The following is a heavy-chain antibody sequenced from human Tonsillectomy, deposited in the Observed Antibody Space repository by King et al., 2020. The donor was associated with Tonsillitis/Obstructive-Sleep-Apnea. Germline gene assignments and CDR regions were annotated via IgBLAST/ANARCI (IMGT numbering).Heavy chain of an antibody. CDR2: IDPGDSYT. D-gene: IGHD5/OR15-5a*01. J-gene: IGHJ4*02. CDR1: GYGFSLYW. Sequence: QLVQSGAEVKKPGESLRISCEGSGYGFSLYWISWVRQMPGKGLEWLGRIDPGDSYTNYNPSFRGHVPISADKSISTAYLQWSGLKASDTAIYYCARQSTVKHFDYWGQGTLVTVSS. CDR3: ARQSTVKHFDY. V-gene: IGHV5-10-1*01.